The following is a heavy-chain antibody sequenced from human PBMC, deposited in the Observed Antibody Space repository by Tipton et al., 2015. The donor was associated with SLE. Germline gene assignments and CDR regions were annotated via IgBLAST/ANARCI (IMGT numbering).Heavy chain of an antibody. J-gene: IGHJ3*02. Sequence: LRLSCTVSGGSISSHYWSWIRQPPGKGLEWIGYIYYSGSTNYNPSLKSRVTISVDTSKNQFSLKLSSVTAADTAVYYCARESTDSDAFDIWGQGTMVTVSS. CDR1: GGSISSHY. CDR2: IYYSGST. CDR3: ARESTDSDAFDI. D-gene: IGHD2-15*01. V-gene: IGHV4-59*11.